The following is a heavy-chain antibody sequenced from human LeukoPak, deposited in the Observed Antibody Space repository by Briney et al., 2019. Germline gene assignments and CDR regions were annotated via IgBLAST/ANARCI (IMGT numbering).Heavy chain of an antibody. J-gene: IGHJ4*02. Sequence: GGSLRLSCTASGFTFGDYAMSWVRQAPGKGLEWVGFIRSKAYGGTTEYAASVKGRFTISRDDFKSIAYLQMNSLKTEDTAVYYCTRVEVSGWRGSHKYYFDYWGQGTLVTVSS. D-gene: IGHD6-19*01. CDR3: TRVEVSGWRGSHKYYFDY. CDR1: GFTFGDYA. CDR2: IRSKAYGGTT. V-gene: IGHV3-49*04.